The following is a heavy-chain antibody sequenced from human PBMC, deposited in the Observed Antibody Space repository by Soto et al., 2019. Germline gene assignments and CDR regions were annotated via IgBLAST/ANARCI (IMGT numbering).Heavy chain of an antibody. V-gene: IGHV1-24*01. J-gene: IGHJ4*02. CDR3: ATRLKFNFWTGMDY. Sequence: ASVKVSCKVSGYTLTELSMHWVRQAPGKGLEWMGGFDPEDGETIYAQKFQGRVTMTEDTSTDTAYMELSSLRSEDTAVYYCATRLKFNFWTGMDYWGQGTLVPVSS. D-gene: IGHD3-3*01. CDR2: FDPEDGET. CDR1: GYTLTELS.